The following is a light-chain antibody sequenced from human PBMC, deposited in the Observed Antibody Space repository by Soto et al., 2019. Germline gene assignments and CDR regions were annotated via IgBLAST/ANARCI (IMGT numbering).Light chain of an antibody. CDR1: SSDVGNYNL. V-gene: IGLV2-23*02. CDR2: EVT. Sequence: QSALTQPASVSGSPGQSITISCTGTSSDVGNYNLVSWYQQYPGKAPKLMIYEVTKRPSGVSNRFSGSKSGNTASLTISGLQAEDEADYYCSSYAGSSTLVFGGGTKLTVL. J-gene: IGLJ3*02. CDR3: SSYAGSSTLV.